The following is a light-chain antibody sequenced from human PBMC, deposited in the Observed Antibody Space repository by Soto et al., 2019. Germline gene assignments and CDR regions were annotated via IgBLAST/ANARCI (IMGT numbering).Light chain of an antibody. CDR1: SSDVGGYNY. CDR3: SSYTSSSTPYV. CDR2: DVT. J-gene: IGLJ1*01. V-gene: IGLV2-14*01. Sequence: QSALTQPASVSGSPGQSITISCTGTSSDVGGYNYVSWYQQHPVKAPKLMIYDVTNRPSGVSDRFSGSKSGNTASLTISGLQAEDEADYYCSSYTSSSTPYVFGPGTKSPS.